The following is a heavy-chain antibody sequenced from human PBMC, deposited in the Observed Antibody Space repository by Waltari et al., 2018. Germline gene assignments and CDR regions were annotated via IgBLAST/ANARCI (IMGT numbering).Heavy chain of an antibody. V-gene: IGHV4-39*01. CDR2: ISYSGAT. CDR1: GGSITTSRHY. Sequence: QLHLQESGPGLVKPSETLSLTCSVSGGSITTSRHYWGWIRQPPGQGLEWTGTISYSGATYYNPSLRSRVTISLDTSKNQVSLKLNSVTAADTAVYYCATYVGASVGTAAFDVWGQGTMVTVSS. CDR3: ATYVGASVGTAAFDV. J-gene: IGHJ3*01. D-gene: IGHD3-16*01.